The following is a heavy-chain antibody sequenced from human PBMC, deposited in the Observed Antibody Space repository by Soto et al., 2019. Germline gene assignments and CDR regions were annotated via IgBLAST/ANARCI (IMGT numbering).Heavy chain of an antibody. Sequence: QVQLQESGPGLVKPSGTLSLTCAVSSGSISSSNWWSWVRQPPGKGLEWIGEIYHSGSTNYNPSLKSRVTISVDKSKNQFSLKLSSVTAADTAVYYCARVTGGFWSGYPMDVWGKGTTVTVSS. V-gene: IGHV4-4*02. J-gene: IGHJ6*03. D-gene: IGHD3-3*01. CDR3: ARVTGGFWSGYPMDV. CDR2: IYHSGST. CDR1: SGSISSSNW.